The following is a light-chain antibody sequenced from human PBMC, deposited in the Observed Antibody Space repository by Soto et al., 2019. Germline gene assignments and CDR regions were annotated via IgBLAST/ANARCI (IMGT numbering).Light chain of an antibody. CDR1: SSDVGSYNR. J-gene: IGLJ1*01. CDR3: SSYTSSSTYV. CDR2: EVS. Sequence: QSVLTQPPSVSGSLGQSVTISCTGTSSDVGSYNRVSWYQQPPGTAPKLMIYEVSNRPSGVPDRFSGSKSGNTASLTISGLQAEYEADYYCSSYTSSSTYVFGTGTKVTVL. V-gene: IGLV2-18*02.